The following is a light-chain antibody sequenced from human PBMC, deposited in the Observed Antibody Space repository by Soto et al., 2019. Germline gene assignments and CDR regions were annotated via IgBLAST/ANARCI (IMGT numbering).Light chain of an antibody. CDR3: SSCTSSSTLV. J-gene: IGLJ2*01. CDR1: RSDVGTYNF. V-gene: IGLV2-14*01. CDR2: DVN. Sequence: QSALTQPASVSGSPGQSITISCTGTRSDVGTYNFVSWYQQHPGKAPKLMIYDVNNRPSGVSNRFSGSKSGNTASLTISGLQAEDEGDYFCSSCTSSSTLVFGGGTKLTVL.